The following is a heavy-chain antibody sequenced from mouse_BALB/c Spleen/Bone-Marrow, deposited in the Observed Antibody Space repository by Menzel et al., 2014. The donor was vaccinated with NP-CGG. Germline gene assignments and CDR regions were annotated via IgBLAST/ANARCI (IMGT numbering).Heavy chain of an antibody. Sequence: VQVVESGAELVRPGSSVKIFCKASGYVFSTYWMNWVKQRPGQGLEWIGQIYPGDGDTNYNGKFKGTATLTADKSSSTAYMQLSSLTSEDSAVYFCARSGYGSSYDYWGQGTTLTVSS. J-gene: IGHJ2*01. V-gene: IGHV1-80*01. CDR3: ARSGYGSSYDY. D-gene: IGHD1-1*01. CDR1: GYVFSTYW. CDR2: IYPGDGDT.